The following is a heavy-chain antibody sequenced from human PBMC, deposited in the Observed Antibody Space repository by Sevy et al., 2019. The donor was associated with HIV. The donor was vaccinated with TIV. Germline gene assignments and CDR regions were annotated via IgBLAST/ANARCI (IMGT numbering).Heavy chain of an antibody. V-gene: IGHV1-24*01. CDR3: ATLITMVRGVTWGYYGMDV. Sequence: ASVKVSCKVSGYTLTELSMHWVRQAPGKGLEWMGGFDPEDGETIYAQKFQGRVTMTEDTSTDTAYMELSSLGSEDTAVYYCATLITMVRGVTWGYYGMDVWGQGTTVTVSS. J-gene: IGHJ6*02. CDR1: GYTLTELS. D-gene: IGHD3-10*01. CDR2: FDPEDGET.